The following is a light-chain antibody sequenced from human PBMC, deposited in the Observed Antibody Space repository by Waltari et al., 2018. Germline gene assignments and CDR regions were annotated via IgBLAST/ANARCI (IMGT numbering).Light chain of an antibody. CDR1: QSVLYSSNNKTY. J-gene: IGKJ4*01. Sequence: DIVMTQSPDSLAVSLGEWATINCKSSQSVLYSSNNKTYLAWYQQKPGQPPRLLIYWASTRESGVPDRFSGSGSETDFTLTISSLQAEDVAVYYCQQYYSTPPLTFGGGTKVEIK. CDR3: QQYYSTPPLT. V-gene: IGKV4-1*01. CDR2: WAS.